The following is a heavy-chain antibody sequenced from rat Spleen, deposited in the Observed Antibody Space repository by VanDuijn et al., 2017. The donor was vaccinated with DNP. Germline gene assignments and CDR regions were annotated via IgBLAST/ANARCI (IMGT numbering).Heavy chain of an antibody. Sequence: EVQLVESGGGLVQPGNSLKLSCADSGFTFSDSAMAWVRQSPKKALEWVATIIYDGTTTYYPDSVKGRFTISRDDAKNTLYLQMNSLRSEDTATYYCAARYSSSWFAYWGQGTLVTVSS. CDR3: AARYSSSWFAY. J-gene: IGHJ3*01. CDR1: GFTFSDSA. CDR2: IIYDGTTT. D-gene: IGHD1-2*01. V-gene: IGHV5-17*01.